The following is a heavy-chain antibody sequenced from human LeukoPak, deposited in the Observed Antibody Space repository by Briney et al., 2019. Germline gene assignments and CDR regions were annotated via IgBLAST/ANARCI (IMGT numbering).Heavy chain of an antibody. CDR3: ARQGRYYDSGGYPDY. Sequence: SETLSLTCTVSGGSISSSSYYWGWIRQPPGKGLEWIGSTYYSGSTYYNPSLKSRVTISVDTSKNQFSLKLSSVTAADTAVYYCARQGRYYDSGGYPDYWGQGTLVTVSS. CDR2: TYYSGST. CDR1: GGSISSSSYY. J-gene: IGHJ4*02. V-gene: IGHV4-39*01. D-gene: IGHD3-22*01.